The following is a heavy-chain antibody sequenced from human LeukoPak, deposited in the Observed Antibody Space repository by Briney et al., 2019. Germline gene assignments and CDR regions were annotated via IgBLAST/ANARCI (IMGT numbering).Heavy chain of an antibody. CDR1: GFTFSSYA. D-gene: IGHD2-15*01. V-gene: IGHV3-64D*09. Sequence: GGPLRLSCTASGFTFSSYAMHWVRKAPGKGLEYVSAISSSGGSTYYADSVKGRLTISRDNSKNTLYLQMNSLRAEDTAVYYRVKDLGARGECGGVSCSSYWGQGTLVTVSS. J-gene: IGHJ4*02. CDR3: VKDLGARGECGGVSCSSY. CDR2: ISSSGGST.